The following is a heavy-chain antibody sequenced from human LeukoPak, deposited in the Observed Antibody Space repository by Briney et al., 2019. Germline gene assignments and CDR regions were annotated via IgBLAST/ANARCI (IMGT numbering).Heavy chain of an antibody. D-gene: IGHD3-9*01. V-gene: IGHV4-38-2*02. Sequence: SETLSLTCTVSGYSISSGYYWGWIRQPPGKGLEWIGSIYSSGSTYYNPSLKSRVTISINTSKNQFSLKLNSVTAADTAVYYCARISLTGYAPISGYFDYWGQGTLVTVSS. CDR3: ARISLTGYAPISGYFDY. CDR1: GYSISSGYY. CDR2: IYSSGST. J-gene: IGHJ4*02.